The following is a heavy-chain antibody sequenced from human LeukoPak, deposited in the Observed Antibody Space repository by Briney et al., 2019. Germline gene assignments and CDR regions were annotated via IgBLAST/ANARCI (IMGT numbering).Heavy chain of an antibody. Sequence: ASVTVSCKASGYTFTGYYMHWVRQAPGQGLEWMGWINPNSGGTNYAQKFQGRVTMTRDTSISTAYMELSRLRSDDTAVYYCARDLGSSNNWFDPWGQGTLVTVSS. CDR1: GYTFTGYY. J-gene: IGHJ5*02. CDR2: INPNSGGT. CDR3: ARDLGSSNNWFDP. D-gene: IGHD6-13*01. V-gene: IGHV1-2*02.